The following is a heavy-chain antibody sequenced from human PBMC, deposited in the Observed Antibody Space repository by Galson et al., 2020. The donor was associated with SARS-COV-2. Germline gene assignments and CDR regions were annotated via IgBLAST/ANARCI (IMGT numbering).Heavy chain of an antibody. CDR2: ISAYNGNT. J-gene: IGHJ4*02. D-gene: IGHD1-26*01. CDR1: GYTFTNYG. Sequence: ASVKVSCKASGYTFTNYGISWVRPAPGQGLECMGWISAYNGNTNYAQKLQGRVTMTTDTSTRTAYMELRSLRSDDTAVYYCARDSGCSLFDYWGQGTLVTVSS. V-gene: IGHV1-18*01. CDR3: ARDSGCSLFDY.